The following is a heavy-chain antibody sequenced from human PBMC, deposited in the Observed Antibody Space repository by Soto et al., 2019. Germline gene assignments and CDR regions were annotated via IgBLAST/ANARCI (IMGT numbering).Heavy chain of an antibody. CDR1: GYTFTSYG. CDR2: ISAYNGNT. D-gene: IGHD6-6*01. V-gene: IGHV1-18*01. J-gene: IGHJ6*02. Sequence: ASVKVSCKASGYTFTSYGISWVRQAPGQGLEWMGWISAYNGNTNYAQKLQGRVTMTTDTSTSTAYMELRSLRSDDTAVYYCARDRVDRIAARPSGYYYYGMDVWGQGTTVTVSS. CDR3: ARDRVDRIAARPSGYYYYGMDV.